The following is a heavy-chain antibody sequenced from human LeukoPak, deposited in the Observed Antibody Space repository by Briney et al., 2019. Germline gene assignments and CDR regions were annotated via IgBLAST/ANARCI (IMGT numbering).Heavy chain of an antibody. CDR3: VSQLVHGFGY. V-gene: IGHV3-48*02. J-gene: IGHJ4*02. Sequence: PGGSLRLSCAASGFIFSSYSMSWVRQAPGKGLEWVSYISGSSSTIYYADSVKGRFTISRGNAKNSLYLQMNSLRDEDTAVYYCVSQLVHGFGYWGQGTLVTVSS. CDR1: GFIFSSYS. D-gene: IGHD6-6*01. CDR2: ISGSSSTI.